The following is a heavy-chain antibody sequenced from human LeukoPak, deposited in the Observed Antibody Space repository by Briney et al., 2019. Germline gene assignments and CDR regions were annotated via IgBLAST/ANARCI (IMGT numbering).Heavy chain of an antibody. CDR1: GYTFTGYY. D-gene: IGHD2-2*01. J-gene: IGHJ5*02. CDR2: INPNSGGT. V-gene: IGHV1-2*02. CDR3: ARNGCSSTSCYAGETWFDP. Sequence: ASVKVSCKASGYTFTGYYMHWVRQAPGQGLEWMGWINPNSGGTNYAQKFQGRVTMTRDTSISTAYMELSRLRSDDTAVYYCARNGCSSTSCYAGETWFDPWGQGTLVTVSS.